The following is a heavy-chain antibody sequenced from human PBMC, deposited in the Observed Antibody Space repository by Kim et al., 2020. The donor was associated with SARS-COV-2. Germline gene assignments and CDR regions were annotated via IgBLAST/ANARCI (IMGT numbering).Heavy chain of an antibody. CDR1: GFTFSDYY. D-gene: IGHD4-17*01. Sequence: GGSLRLSCAASGFTFSDYYMSWIRQAPGKGLEWVSYISSSSSYTNYADSVKGRFTISRDNAKNSLYLQMNSLRAEDTAVYYCAKYTTYGMDVWGQGTTVTVSS. CDR3: AKYTTYGMDV. J-gene: IGHJ6*02. V-gene: IGHV3-11*03. CDR2: ISSSSSYT.